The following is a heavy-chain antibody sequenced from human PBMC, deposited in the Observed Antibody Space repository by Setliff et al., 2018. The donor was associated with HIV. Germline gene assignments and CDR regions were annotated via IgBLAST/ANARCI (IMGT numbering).Heavy chain of an antibody. V-gene: IGHV1-18*01. J-gene: IGHJ3*01. CDR2: SSPNGNT. Sequence: GASVKVSCKTSGYTFVKFGISWVRQAPGQGLEWLGRSSPNGNTKNHHKFEGRITMTTDTPTTTAFMELRSLTSDDTAVYFCAREPPSSNPTLQYAFDLWGQGTVVTVSS. CDR3: AREPPSSNPTLQYAFDL. D-gene: IGHD4-4*01. CDR1: GYTFVKFG.